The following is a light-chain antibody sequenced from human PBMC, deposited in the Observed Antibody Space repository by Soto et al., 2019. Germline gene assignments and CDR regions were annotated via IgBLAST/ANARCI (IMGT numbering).Light chain of an antibody. J-gene: IGKJ1*01. CDR1: QSISTY. V-gene: IGKV1-39*01. Sequence: DIQMTQSPSSLSASVGDRVTITCRASQSISTYLNWYQQKPGKAPKFLIYAVSSLESGVPSRFSGSGSGTDFTLTISSLQPEDFATYYCQQRYNTPWTFGQGTKVEIK. CDR3: QQRYNTPWT. CDR2: AVS.